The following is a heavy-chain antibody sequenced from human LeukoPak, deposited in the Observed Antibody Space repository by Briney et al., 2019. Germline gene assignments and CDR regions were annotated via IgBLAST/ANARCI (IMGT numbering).Heavy chain of an antibody. D-gene: IGHD6-19*01. J-gene: IGHJ4*02. CDR1: GFTFSSYA. V-gene: IGHV3-23*01. CDR3: AKDPPYSSGWYASVAY. CDR2: ISGSGGST. Sequence: GGSLRLSCAASGFTFSSYAMSWVRQAPGKGLEWVSAISGSGGSTYYADSVKGRFTISRDNSKNTLYLQMNSLRAEDTAVYYCAKDPPYSSGWYASVAYWGQGTLVTVSS.